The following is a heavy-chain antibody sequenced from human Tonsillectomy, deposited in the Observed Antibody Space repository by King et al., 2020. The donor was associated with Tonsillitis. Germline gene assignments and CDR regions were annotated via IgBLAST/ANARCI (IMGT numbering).Heavy chain of an antibody. D-gene: IGHD2-21*01. Sequence: QLVQSGAEVKKSGESLKISCKGSGSSFTSYWIGWVRQMPGKGLDWMGIINPGDSDTRYSPSFQGQVVISADKSISTAYLQWNSLKASDTAMYYCARQGSAVVLDYWGQGTLVTVSS. CDR2: INPGDSDT. J-gene: IGHJ4*02. CDR1: GSSFTSYW. V-gene: IGHV5-51*01. CDR3: ARQGSAVVLDY.